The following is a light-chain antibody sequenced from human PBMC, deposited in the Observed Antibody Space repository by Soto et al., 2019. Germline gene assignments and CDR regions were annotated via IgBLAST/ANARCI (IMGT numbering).Light chain of an antibody. J-gene: IGKJ2*01. Sequence: EIVLTQSPGTLSLSPGERATLSCRASQSVSSSYLAWHQQKPGQAPSLLICGASSRATGIPDRFSGRGSGTDFTLTISSLESEDFAVYYCQQYGSSPWTFGQGTKLEIK. CDR2: GAS. CDR3: QQYGSSPWT. CDR1: QSVSSSY. V-gene: IGKV3-20*01.